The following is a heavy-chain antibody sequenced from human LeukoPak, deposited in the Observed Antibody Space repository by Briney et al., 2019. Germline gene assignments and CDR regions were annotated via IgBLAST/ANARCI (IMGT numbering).Heavy chain of an antibody. CDR1: EFTVDDTY. CDR2: IKQDGSEK. CDR3: ARDGFQYSSGWYSGVGYFDY. Sequence: PGGSLRLSCAASEFTVDDTYMSWVRQAPGKGLEWVANIKQDGSEKYYVDSVRGRFTVSRDNAKNSLYLQMNSLRAEDTAVYYCARDGFQYSSGWYSGVGYFDYWGQGTLVTVSS. V-gene: IGHV3-7*01. J-gene: IGHJ4*02. D-gene: IGHD6-19*01.